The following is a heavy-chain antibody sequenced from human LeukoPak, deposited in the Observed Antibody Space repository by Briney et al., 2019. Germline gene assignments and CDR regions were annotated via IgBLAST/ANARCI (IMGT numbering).Heavy chain of an antibody. Sequence: PRGSPRLSCAASGFTFSSYGMHWVRQAPGKGLEWVAVISYGGSNKYYADSVKGRFTISRDNSKNTLYVEMNSLRVEDTAVYYCAKPMSASMARGYFDYWGQGTRVLVSS. D-gene: IGHD3-10*01. CDR1: GFTFSSYG. CDR3: AKPMSASMARGYFDY. V-gene: IGHV3-30*18. CDR2: ISYGGSNK. J-gene: IGHJ4*02.